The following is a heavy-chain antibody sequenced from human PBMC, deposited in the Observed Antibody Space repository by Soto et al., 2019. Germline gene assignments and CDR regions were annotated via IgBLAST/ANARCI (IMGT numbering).Heavy chain of an antibody. J-gene: IGHJ5*02. Sequence: PGGSLRLSCAASGFTFSSYSMNWVRQAPGKGLEWVSYISSSSSTIYYADSVKGRFTISRDNSKNSLYLQMNSLRAEDTAVYYSANGFYYGSGSYNENWFDPWGQGTLVTVSS. CDR1: GFTFSSYS. CDR3: ANGFYYGSGSYNENWFDP. V-gene: IGHV3-48*01. CDR2: ISSSSSTI. D-gene: IGHD3-10*01.